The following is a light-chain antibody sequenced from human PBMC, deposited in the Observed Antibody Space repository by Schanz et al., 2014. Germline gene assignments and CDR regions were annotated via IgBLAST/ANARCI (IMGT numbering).Light chain of an antibody. CDR2: SNN. Sequence: QSVLTQPPSVSGAPGQRVTISCTGSSSNIGADYAVHWYQQLPGTAPKLLMYSNNQRPSGVPDRFSGSKSGTSASLAISGLQSEDEADYYCAAWDDSLNGLYVFGTGTKLTVL. CDR1: SSNIGADYA. CDR3: AAWDDSLNGLYV. J-gene: IGLJ1*01. V-gene: IGLV1-44*01.